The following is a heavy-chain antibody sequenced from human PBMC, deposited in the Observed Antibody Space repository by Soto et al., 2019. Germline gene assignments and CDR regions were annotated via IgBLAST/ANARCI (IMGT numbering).Heavy chain of an antibody. CDR3: ATVQLERLQNDNWFDP. CDR2: FDPEDGET. J-gene: IGHJ5*02. CDR1: GYTLTELS. V-gene: IGHV1-24*01. Sequence: ASVKVSCKVSGYTLTELSMHWVRQAPGKGLEWMGGFDPEDGETIYAQKFQGRVTMTEGTSTDTAYMELSSLRSEDTAVYYCATVQLERLQNDNWFDPWGQGTLVTVSS. D-gene: IGHD1-1*01.